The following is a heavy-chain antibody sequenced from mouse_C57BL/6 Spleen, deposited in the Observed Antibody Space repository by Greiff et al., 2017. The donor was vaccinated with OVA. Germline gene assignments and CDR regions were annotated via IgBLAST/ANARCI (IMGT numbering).Heavy chain of an antibody. CDR2: ISSGSSTI. Sequence: EVKLMESGGGLVKPGGSLKLSCAASGFTFSDYGMHWVRQAPEKGLEWVAYISSGSSTIYYADTVKGRFTISRDNAKNTLFLQMTSLRSEDTAMYYCAREGLSYWYFDVWGTGTTVTVSS. D-gene: IGHD1-1*02. V-gene: IGHV5-17*01. CDR1: GFTFSDYG. J-gene: IGHJ1*03. CDR3: AREGLSYWYFDV.